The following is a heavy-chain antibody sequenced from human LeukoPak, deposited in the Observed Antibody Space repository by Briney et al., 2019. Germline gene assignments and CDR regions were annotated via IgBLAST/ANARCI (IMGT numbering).Heavy chain of an antibody. CDR1: GGSISSYY. CDR3: ARGEMATIGPDY. CDR2: IYYSGST. D-gene: IGHD5-24*01. V-gene: IGHV4-59*01. J-gene: IGHJ4*02. Sequence: SETLSLTCTVSGGSISSYYWSWIRQPPGKGLEWIGYIYYSGSTNYNPSLKSRITMSVDTSKNQFSLKLSSVTAADTAVYYCARGEMATIGPDYWGQGTLVTVSS.